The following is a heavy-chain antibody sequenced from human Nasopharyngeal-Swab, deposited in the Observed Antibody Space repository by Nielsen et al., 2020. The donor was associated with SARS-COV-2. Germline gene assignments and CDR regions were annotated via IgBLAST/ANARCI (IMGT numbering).Heavy chain of an antibody. V-gene: IGHV4-34*01. J-gene: IGHJ6*02. CDR1: GGSFSGYY. D-gene: IGHD4-17*01. CDR3: ARRSVTGGDGMDV. Sequence: SETLSLTCAVYGGSFSGYYWSWIRQPPGKGLEWIGEINHSGSTNYNPSLKSRVTISVDTSKNQFSLKLSSVTAADTAVYYCARRSVTGGDGMDVWGQGTTVTVSS. CDR2: INHSGST.